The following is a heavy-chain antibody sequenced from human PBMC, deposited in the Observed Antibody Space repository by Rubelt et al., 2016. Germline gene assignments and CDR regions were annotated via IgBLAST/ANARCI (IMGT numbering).Heavy chain of an antibody. CDR3: ARAGIVGATWHFDY. V-gene: IGHV1-3*01. D-gene: IGHD1-26*01. J-gene: IGHJ4*02. Sequence: QVQLVQSGAEVKKPGASVKVSCKASGYTFTSYAMHWVRQAPGQRLEWMGWINAGNGNTKFSQKVQGRVTITRDTSAGTAYMELSSLGSEDPAVYYCARAGIVGATWHFDYWGQGTLVTVSS. CDR2: INAGNGNT. CDR1: GYTFTSYA.